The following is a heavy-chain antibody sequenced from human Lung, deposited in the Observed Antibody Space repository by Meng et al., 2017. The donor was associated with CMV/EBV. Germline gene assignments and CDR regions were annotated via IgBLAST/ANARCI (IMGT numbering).Heavy chain of an antibody. CDR3: AKDLLLFGGPNAYFDY. CDR1: GFRFDDYG. CDR2: IRHDGTNK. Sequence: GGSXRLXXAASGFRFDDYGMHWVRQTPGKGLEWVAFIRHDGTNKFYGDSVKGRFTISRDNSKNTVYLQMNSLRPEETAVYYCAKDLLLFGGPNAYFDYWGQGTLVXVSS. V-gene: IGHV3-30*02. D-gene: IGHD3-16*01. J-gene: IGHJ4*02.